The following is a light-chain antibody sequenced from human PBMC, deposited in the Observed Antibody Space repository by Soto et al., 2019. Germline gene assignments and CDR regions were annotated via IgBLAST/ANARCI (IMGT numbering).Light chain of an antibody. J-gene: IGKJ2*01. CDR3: QQYSEYLYT. CDR2: DAS. V-gene: IGKV1-5*01. Sequence: EIQMTQSPSTLSASVGDRVTITCRASQSISTWVAWYQQRPGKAPKVLIYDASNLQSGVPSRFSGSGSGTEFTLTISSLQPDDFATYCCQQYSEYLYTFGQGTKREIK. CDR1: QSISTW.